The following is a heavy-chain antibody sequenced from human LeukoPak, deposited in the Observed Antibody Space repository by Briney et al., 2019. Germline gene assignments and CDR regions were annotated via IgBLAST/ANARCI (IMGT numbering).Heavy chain of an antibody. D-gene: IGHD3-10*01. V-gene: IGHV4-59*12. CDR3: ARVRFGELFFDY. CDR1: GGSISSYY. Sequence: SETLSLTCTVSGGSISSYYWSWIRQPPGKGLEWIGYIYYSGSTNYNPSLKSRVTISVDTSKNQFSLKLSSVTAADTAVYYCARVRFGELFFDYWGQGTLVTVSS. CDR2: IYYSGST. J-gene: IGHJ4*02.